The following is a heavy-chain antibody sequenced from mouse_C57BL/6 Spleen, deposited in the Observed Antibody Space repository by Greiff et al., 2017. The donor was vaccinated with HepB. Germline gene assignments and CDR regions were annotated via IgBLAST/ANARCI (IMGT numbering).Heavy chain of an antibody. CDR1: GYTFTSYW. D-gene: IGHD1-1*01. V-gene: IGHV1-52*01. Sequence: QVQLQQPGAELVRPGSSVKLSCKASGYTFTSYWMHWVKQRPIQGLEWIGNIDPSDSETHYNQKFKDKATLTVDKSSSAAYMQLSSLTSEDSAVYYFARQYYYGSSDFDYWGQGTTLTVSS. J-gene: IGHJ2*01. CDR2: IDPSDSET. CDR3: ARQYYYGSSDFDY.